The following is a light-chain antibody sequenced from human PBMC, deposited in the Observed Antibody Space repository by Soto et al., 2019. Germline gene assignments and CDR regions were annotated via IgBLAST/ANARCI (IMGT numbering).Light chain of an antibody. CDR3: QQYNSYVYT. CDR2: KAS. Sequence: DIQMTQSPSTLSASVGDRVTINCRASQSISSWLAWYQQKPGKAPKLLIYKASSLESGVPSRFSGSGSGTEFTLTISSLQPDDFATYYCQQYNSYVYTFGQGTKLEIK. V-gene: IGKV1-5*03. J-gene: IGKJ2*01. CDR1: QSISSW.